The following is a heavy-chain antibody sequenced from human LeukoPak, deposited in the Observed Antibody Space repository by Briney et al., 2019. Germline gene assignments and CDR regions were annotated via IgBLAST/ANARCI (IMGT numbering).Heavy chain of an antibody. CDR1: GFTFSSYA. CDR2: IDPSGVDT. J-gene: IGHJ1*01. CDR3: AKVSDGDYYDSSGYVAEYFQH. Sequence: PGGSLRLSCAVSGFTFSSYAMSWVRQAPGKGLDWVSAIDPSGVDTFYADSVRGRFTISRDNSKNTLYLQMNSLRAEDTAVYYSAKVSDGDYYDSSGYVAEYFQHWGQGTLVTVSS. D-gene: IGHD3-22*01. V-gene: IGHV3-23*01.